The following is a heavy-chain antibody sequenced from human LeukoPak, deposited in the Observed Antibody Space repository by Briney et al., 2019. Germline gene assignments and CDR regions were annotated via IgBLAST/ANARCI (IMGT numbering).Heavy chain of an antibody. J-gene: IGHJ4*02. V-gene: IGHV1-2*02. CDR2: INPNSGGT. CDR3: ARVTGTTSLFDY. D-gene: IGHD1-20*01. Sequence: ASVKVSCKASGYTFTGYYMQWVRQAPGQGLEWMGWINPNSGGTNYAQKFQGRVTMTRDTSISTAYMELSRLRSDDTAVYYCARVTGTTSLFDYWGQGTLVTVSS. CDR1: GYTFTGYY.